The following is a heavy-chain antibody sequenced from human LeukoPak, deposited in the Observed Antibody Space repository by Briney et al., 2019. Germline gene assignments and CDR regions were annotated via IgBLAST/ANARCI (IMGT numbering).Heavy chain of an antibody. CDR3: AHRKATSWAHDY. D-gene: IGHD2-2*01. CDR2: IHSGGTT. J-gene: IGHJ4*02. V-gene: IGHV3-53*01. Sequence: PGGSLRLSCAASGFTVSNNYMSWVRQAPGKGLEWFSVIHSGGTTNYADSVQGRFTISRDNSKTTVYLHMNSLRAEDTAVYYCAHRKATSWAHDYWGQGTLVTVSS. CDR1: GFTVSNNY.